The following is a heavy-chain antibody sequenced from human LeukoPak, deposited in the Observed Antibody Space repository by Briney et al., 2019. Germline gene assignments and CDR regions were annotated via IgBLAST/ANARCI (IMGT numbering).Heavy chain of an antibody. CDR1: GGSISSYY. CDR2: ISYSGST. V-gene: IGHV4-59*01. CDR3: ARGGGYDWGAFDY. D-gene: IGHD5-12*01. J-gene: IGHJ4*02. Sequence: SETLSLTCTVSGGSISSYYWSWIRQPPGKGLEWIGFISYSGSTGYRPSLKSRVTTSVDTSKNQFSLKLSSVTAADTAVYYCARGGGYDWGAFDYWGQGTLVTVSS.